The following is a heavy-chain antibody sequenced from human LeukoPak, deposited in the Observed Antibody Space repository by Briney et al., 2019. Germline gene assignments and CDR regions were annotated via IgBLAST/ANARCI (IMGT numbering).Heavy chain of an antibody. CDR2: ISASGGST. CDR3: AKGALAAAGSGFDY. Sequence: PGGSLSLSCAVSGFIFNSSAMHWVRQARGKGLEWVASISASGGSTYHADSVKGRFTISRDNSKNTLHLQMNSLRADDTALYYCAKGALAAAGSGFDYWGQGTLVTVSS. J-gene: IGHJ4*02. CDR1: GFIFNSSA. V-gene: IGHV3-23*01. D-gene: IGHD6-13*01.